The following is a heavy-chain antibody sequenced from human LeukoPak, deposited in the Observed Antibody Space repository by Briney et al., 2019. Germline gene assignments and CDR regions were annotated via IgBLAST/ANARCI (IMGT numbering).Heavy chain of an antibody. D-gene: IGHD4-17*01. CDR2: VFYSGST. J-gene: IGHJ4*02. CDR1: GGSISSTSYY. CDR3: ARHSGLRSPLGN. V-gene: IGHV4-39*01. Sequence: SETLSLTCTVSGGSISSTSYYWGWIRQPPGKGLEWIGSVFYSGSTYYSPSFKSRVTISVDTSRNQVSLKLSSVTAADTAVYYCARHSGLRSPLGNWGQGTLVTVSS.